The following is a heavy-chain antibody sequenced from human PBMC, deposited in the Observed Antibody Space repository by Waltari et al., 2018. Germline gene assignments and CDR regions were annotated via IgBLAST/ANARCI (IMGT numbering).Heavy chain of an antibody. CDR1: GYTFTNYG. V-gene: IGHV1-3*01. Sequence: QVQLVQSGAEIKKPGASVKVSCKASGYTFTNYGKHWVRQAPGQWLEWMGWINPCSGNAKYSPNFQGRVTITRHTSANTAYMELSSLVSEDTAVYYCARSQRDAGTIYFDYRGQGTPVTVSS. CDR3: ARSQRDAGTIYFDY. D-gene: IGHD2-2*01. J-gene: IGHJ4*02. CDR2: INPCSGNA.